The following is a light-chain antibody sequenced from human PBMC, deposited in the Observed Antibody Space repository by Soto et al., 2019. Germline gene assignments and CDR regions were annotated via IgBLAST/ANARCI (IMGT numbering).Light chain of an antibody. Sequence: QSALTQPASVSGSPGQSITISCTGTSSDVGGYNYVSWYQQHPGKAPKLMIYDVNNRPSGASNRFSGSKSGNTASLTISGLQAEDEADYYCSSYTSSSTLGVVFGGGTKLTVL. CDR3: SSYTSSSTLGVV. V-gene: IGLV2-14*01. CDR1: SSDVGGYNY. CDR2: DVN. J-gene: IGLJ2*01.